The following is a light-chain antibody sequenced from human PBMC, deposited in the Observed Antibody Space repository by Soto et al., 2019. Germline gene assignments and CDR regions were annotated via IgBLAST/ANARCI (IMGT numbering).Light chain of an antibody. V-gene: IGKV3-20*01. Sequence: ESVYTQSPPTLYLSPGERATLSCRASQSVSSYLAWYQQKPGQAPRLLMYGASSRATGIPDRFRGSGSGTDFTLTISRLEPEEFAVYECQPDYNLPISFGQGTRLVIK. J-gene: IGKJ5*01. CDR2: GAS. CDR1: QSVSSY. CDR3: QPDYNLPIS.